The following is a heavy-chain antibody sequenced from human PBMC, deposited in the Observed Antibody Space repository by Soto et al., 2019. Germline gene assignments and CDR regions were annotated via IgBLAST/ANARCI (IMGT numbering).Heavy chain of an antibody. V-gene: IGHV1-3*01. D-gene: IGHD6-13*01. CDR1: GYTFTSYG. J-gene: IGHJ4*02. Sequence: GASVKVSCKASGYTFTSYGIHWVRQAPGQRLEWMGWINAGNGNRKYSQKFQDRVTITRDTSASTAYMELSSLRSEDTAVYYCARDLAAAPGTFDSWGQGTLVTVSS. CDR2: INAGNGNR. CDR3: ARDLAAAPGTFDS.